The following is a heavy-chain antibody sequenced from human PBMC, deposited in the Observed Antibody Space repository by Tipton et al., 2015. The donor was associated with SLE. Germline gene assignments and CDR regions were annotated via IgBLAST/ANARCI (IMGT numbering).Heavy chain of an antibody. CDR2: IYYGGST. CDR3: VREASDSSSSLDY. V-gene: IGHV4-39*02. D-gene: IGHD6-6*01. CDR1: GGSISSSSYY. Sequence: LRLSCTVSGGSISSSSYYWGWIRQPPGKGLEWIGNIYYGGSTDYNPSLKSRVTISVDTSKNQFSLKLNSVTAADTAVYYCVREASDSSSSLDYWGQGTLVTVSS. J-gene: IGHJ4*02.